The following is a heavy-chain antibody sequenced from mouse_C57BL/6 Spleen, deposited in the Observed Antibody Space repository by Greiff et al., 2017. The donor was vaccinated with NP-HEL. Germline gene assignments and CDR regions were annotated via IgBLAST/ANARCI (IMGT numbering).Heavy chain of an antibody. CDR3: AGIYYYGFYAMDY. D-gene: IGHD1-1*01. CDR2: IHPNSGST. CDR1: GYTFTSYW. Sequence: QVQLQQPGAELVKPGASVKLSCKASGYTFTSYWMHWVKQRPGQGLEWIGMIHPNSGSTNYNEKFKSKATLTVDKSSSTAYMQLSSLTSEDSAVYYCAGIYYYGFYAMDYWGQGTSVTVSA. V-gene: IGHV1-64*01. J-gene: IGHJ4*01.